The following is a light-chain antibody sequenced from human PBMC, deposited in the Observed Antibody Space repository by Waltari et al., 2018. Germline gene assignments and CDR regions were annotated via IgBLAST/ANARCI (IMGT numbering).Light chain of an antibody. CDR3: LQVSSFPVT. Sequence: DIQMTQSPSSVSASVGDRVTITCRASQDIGSWLAWYQQKPGKAPNLLIYTASSLESGVPSRFSGSGSGTDFTLTINSLRPEDFATYSFLQVSSFPVTFGGGTKVEV. J-gene: IGKJ4*01. V-gene: IGKV1-12*01. CDR2: TAS. CDR1: QDIGSW.